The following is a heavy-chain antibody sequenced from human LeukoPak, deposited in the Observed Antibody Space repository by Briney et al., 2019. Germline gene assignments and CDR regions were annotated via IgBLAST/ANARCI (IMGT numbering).Heavy chain of an antibody. CDR3: ARQNAGDYDY. J-gene: IGHJ4*02. CDR2: IYPADSDT. V-gene: IGHV5-51*01. CDR1: GYSFPSSW. Sequence: GESLKISCRGSGYSFPSSWIAWVRQKPGEGLEWMGIIYPADSDTKYSPSFQGQVTISADKSTRTAFLQWSSLKASDTAMYFCARQNAGDYDYWGQGTLVAVS.